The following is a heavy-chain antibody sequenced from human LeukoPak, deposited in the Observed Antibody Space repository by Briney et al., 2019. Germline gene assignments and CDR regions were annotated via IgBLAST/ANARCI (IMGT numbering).Heavy chain of an antibody. V-gene: IGHV1-18*01. CDR1: GYTFTSYG. CDR3: ARALEYSSGWDLYFDY. CDR2: ISAYNGNT. D-gene: IGHD6-19*01. J-gene: IGHJ4*02. Sequence: ASVKVSCKASGYTFTSYGISWVRQAPGQGLEWMGWISAYNGNTNYAQKLQGRVTMTTDTSTSTAYMELRSLRSEDTAVYYCARALEYSSGWDLYFDYWGQGTLVTVSS.